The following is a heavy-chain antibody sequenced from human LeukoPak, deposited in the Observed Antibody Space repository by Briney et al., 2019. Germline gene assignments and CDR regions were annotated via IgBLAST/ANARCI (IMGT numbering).Heavy chain of an antibody. CDR3: ATDGAGDYLNH. V-gene: IGHV1-24*01. D-gene: IGHD4-17*01. Sequence: ASVKVSCKVSRYIFSELSMHWVRQAPGQGLEWMGGFNPEDGETFYAQKFQGRVNMTEDTSTDTAYMELSSLSYDDTAVYYCATDGAGDYLNHWGQGTLVTVSS. J-gene: IGHJ4*02. CDR2: FNPEDGET. CDR1: RYIFSELS.